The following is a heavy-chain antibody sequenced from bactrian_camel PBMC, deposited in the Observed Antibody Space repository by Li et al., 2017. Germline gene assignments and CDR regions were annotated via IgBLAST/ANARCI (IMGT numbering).Heavy chain of an antibody. CDR3: ATPNGGSWFEYYY. V-gene: IGHV3-2*01. CDR1: GFAFSRYY. Sequence: HVQLVESGGNLVQPGGSLRLSCTTSGFAFSRYYMSWIRQAPGKGLEWVSSISSDGSRSEYADSVKGRSTISRDNAENTVYLQMNSLKTEDAAVYYCATPNGGSWFEYYYWGQGTQVTVS. J-gene: IGHJ4*01. CDR2: ISSDGSRS. D-gene: IGHD2*01.